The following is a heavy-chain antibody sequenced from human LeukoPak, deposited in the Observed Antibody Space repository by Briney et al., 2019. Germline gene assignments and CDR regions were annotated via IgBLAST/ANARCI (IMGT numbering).Heavy chain of an antibody. V-gene: IGHV3-30*04. CDR3: ARDITDGAYYYDSSGPY. D-gene: IGHD3-22*01. CDR2: ISYDGSNK. Sequence: GGSLRLSWSASGFTFGDYALSWVRQAPGKGLEWVAVISYDGSNKYYADSVKGRFTISRDNSKNTLYLQMNSLRAEDTAVYYCARDITDGAYYYDSSGPYWGQGTLVTVSS. CDR1: GFTFGDYA. J-gene: IGHJ4*02.